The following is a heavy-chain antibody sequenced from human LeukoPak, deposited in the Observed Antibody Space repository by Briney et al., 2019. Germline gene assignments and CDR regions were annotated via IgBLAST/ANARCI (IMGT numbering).Heavy chain of an antibody. CDR3: ARLRGLSSSRGVDH. D-gene: IGHD6-13*01. CDR2: INHSGST. CDR1: GGSFSGYY. V-gene: IGHV4-34*01. Sequence: SETLSLTCAVYGGSFSGYYWSWIRQPPGKGLEWIGEINHSGSTNYNPSLKSRVTISVDTSKNQFSLKLSSVTAADTAVYYCARLRGLSSSRGVDHWGQGTLVTVSS. J-gene: IGHJ4*02.